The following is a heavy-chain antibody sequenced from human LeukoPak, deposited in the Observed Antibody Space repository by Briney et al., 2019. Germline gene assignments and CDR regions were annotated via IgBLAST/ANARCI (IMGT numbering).Heavy chain of an antibody. CDR2: MNEDGSGT. V-gene: IGHV3-7*01. D-gene: IGHD7-27*01. CDR1: GFSIGSSW. J-gene: IGHJ4*02. Sequence: PGGSLRLSCAVSGFSIGSSWMSWVRQTPGKGLEWVADMNEDGSGTYYVDSVKGRFTVSRDNAQNSVYLRMNSLRVEDTGVYYCARDPAWGAIDYGGQGPLVTVSS. CDR3: ARDPAWGAIDY.